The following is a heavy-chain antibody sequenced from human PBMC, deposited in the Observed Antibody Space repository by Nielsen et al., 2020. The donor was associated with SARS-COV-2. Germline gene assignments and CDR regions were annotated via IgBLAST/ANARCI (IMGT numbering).Heavy chain of an antibody. J-gene: IGHJ4*02. D-gene: IGHD3-10*01. Sequence: GGSLRLSCAASGFTFSSYGMHWVRQAPGKGLEWVAVMSYDGSNKYYADSVKGRFTISRDNSKNTRYLKMNSLRAEDTAFSYCANGGGDYWGQGTLVTVSS. V-gene: IGHV3-30*18. CDR1: GFTFSSYG. CDR2: MSYDGSNK. CDR3: ANGGGDY.